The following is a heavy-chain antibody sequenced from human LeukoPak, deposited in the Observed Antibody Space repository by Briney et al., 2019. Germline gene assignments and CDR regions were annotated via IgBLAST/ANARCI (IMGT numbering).Heavy chain of an antibody. Sequence: SETLSLTCAVSGGSISSGGYSWSWIRQPPGKGLEWIGYIYHDGTTNYNPSLKSRVTISVDTSKNQFSLKLSSVTAADTAVYYCARQYYYGSGSKEGFDYWGQGTLVTVSS. CDR1: GGSISSGGYS. CDR3: ARQYYYGSGSKEGFDY. V-gene: IGHV4-30-2*01. CDR2: IYHDGTT. D-gene: IGHD3-10*01. J-gene: IGHJ4*02.